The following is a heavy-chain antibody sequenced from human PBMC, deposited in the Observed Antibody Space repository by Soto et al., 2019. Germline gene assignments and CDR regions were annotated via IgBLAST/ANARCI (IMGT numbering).Heavy chain of an antibody. D-gene: IGHD4-17*01. CDR3: ARDLGYGGNAEGTYYYYGMDV. V-gene: IGHV3-7*01. CDR1: GFTFSRYW. CDR2: IKQDGSEK. J-gene: IGHJ6*02. Sequence: EVQLVESGGGLVQPGGSLRLSCAASGFTFSRYWMSWVRQAPGQGLEWVANIKQDGSEKYYVDSVKGRFTISRDNAKNSLYLQMNSLRAEDTAVYYCARDLGYGGNAEGTYYYYGMDVWGQGTTVTVSS.